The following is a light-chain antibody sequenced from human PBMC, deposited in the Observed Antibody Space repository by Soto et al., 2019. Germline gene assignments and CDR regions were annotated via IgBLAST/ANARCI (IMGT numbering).Light chain of an antibody. V-gene: IGKV3-20*01. CDR2: GAA. CDR3: QQYGSSPPWT. CDR1: QSVSSSY. J-gene: IGKJ1*01. Sequence: IVLTQSPGTLSLSPGERATLSCRASQSVSSSYLAWYQQKSGQAPRLLIYGAASRATSIPDRFSGSGSGTDFTLTISRLEPEDVAVYYCQQYGSSPPWTFGQGTQVEIK.